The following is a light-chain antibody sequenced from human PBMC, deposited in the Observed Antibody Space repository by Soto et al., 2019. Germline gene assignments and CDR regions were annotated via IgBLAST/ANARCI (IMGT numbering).Light chain of an antibody. Sequence: EIVLTQSPGTLSLSPGERATLSCRASQTVDTNYLAWYQQIPGQAPRLLIYGASTRATGIPGRFSGSGSGTDFTLTISRLDPEDSAVYYCQQYATSPWTFGQGTKVEIK. CDR1: QTVDTNY. CDR2: GAS. V-gene: IGKV3-20*01. CDR3: QQYATSPWT. J-gene: IGKJ1*01.